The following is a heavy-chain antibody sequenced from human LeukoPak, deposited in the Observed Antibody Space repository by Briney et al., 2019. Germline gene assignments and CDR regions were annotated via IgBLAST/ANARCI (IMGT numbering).Heavy chain of an antibody. CDR2: VNRDGSET. CDR3: ARNNAMDV. D-gene: IGHD2-8*01. J-gene: IGHJ6*02. CDR1: GFTFRNYA. Sequence: PGGSLRLSCAASGFTFRNYAMSWVRQVPGRGPEWVANVNRDGSETYYLDSVKGRFTISKDNAKNSLYLQMNSLRAEDTALYHCARNNAMDVWGQGTTVIVSS. V-gene: IGHV3-7*03.